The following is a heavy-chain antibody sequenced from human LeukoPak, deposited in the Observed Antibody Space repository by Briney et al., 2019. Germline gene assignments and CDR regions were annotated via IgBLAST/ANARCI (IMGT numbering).Heavy chain of an antibody. CDR3: ARVGAAYQDSNY. CDR2: LNPNSGGT. CDR1: GYTFTAFF. V-gene: IGHV1-2*02. Sequence: ASVKGSCKTSGYTFTAFFMHWVRQAPVQGLEWMGWLNPNSGGTNYAQKFQGRVTMTRDTSISTAYMELSRLRSDDTAVYFCARVGAAYQDSNYWGQGTLVTVSS. J-gene: IGHJ4*02. D-gene: IGHD1-26*01.